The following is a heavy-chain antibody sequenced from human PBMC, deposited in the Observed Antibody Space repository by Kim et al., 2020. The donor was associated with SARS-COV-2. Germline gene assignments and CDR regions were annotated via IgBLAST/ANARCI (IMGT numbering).Heavy chain of an antibody. CDR1: GGSFSGYY. V-gene: IGHV4-34*01. CDR3: ARGLDFSRYCSSTSCKLRGGMDV. Sequence: SETLSLTCAVYGGSFSGYYWSWIRQPPGKGLEWIGEINHSGSTNYNPSLKSRVTISVDTSKNQFSLKLSSVTAADTAVYYCARGLDFSRYCSSTSCKLRGGMDVWGQGTTVTVSS. CDR2: INHSGST. D-gene: IGHD2-2*01. J-gene: IGHJ6*02.